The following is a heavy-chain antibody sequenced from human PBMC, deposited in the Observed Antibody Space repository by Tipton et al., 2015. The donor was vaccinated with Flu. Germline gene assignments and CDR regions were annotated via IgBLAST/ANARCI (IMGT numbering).Heavy chain of an antibody. J-gene: IGHJ4*02. CDR3: ARHLSSPRLFDY. Sequence: SLRLSCAASPFTFSIYAMTWVRQAPGRGLEWVSSISPDGGSTYYADSVKGRFTISRNNSKDTLYLQMNSVRAEDTATYYCARHLSSPRLFDYWGQGTLVTVSS. D-gene: IGHD6-25*01. CDR1: PFTFSIYA. CDR2: ISPDGGST. V-gene: IGHV3-23*01.